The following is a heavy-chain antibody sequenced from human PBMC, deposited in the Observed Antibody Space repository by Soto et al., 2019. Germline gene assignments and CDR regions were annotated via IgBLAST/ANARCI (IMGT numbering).Heavy chain of an antibody. Sequence: QVQLVQSGVEVKKAGASVKVSCKASGYTFSSYGISWARQAPGQGLEWMGWISDYNGNTHYAQKFQGRLIMTTDTSKRAAYMEVRGLGSDDPAVYFCSREGYYSGSGTFSPPRYYGMDVWGQGTTVTVSS. V-gene: IGHV1-18*01. J-gene: IGHJ6*02. CDR1: GYTFSSYG. D-gene: IGHD3-10*01. CDR2: ISDYNGNT. CDR3: SREGYYSGSGTFSPPRYYGMDV.